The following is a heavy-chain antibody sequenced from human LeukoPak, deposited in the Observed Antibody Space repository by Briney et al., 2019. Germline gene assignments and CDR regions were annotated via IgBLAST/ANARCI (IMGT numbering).Heavy chain of an antibody. J-gene: IGHJ5*02. CDR1: GFTFSSYW. D-gene: IGHD4-17*01. V-gene: IGHV3-7*04. Sequence: GGSLRLSCAASGFTFSSYWMSWVRQAPGKGLEWVANIKKDGSEKYYVDSVKGRFTISRDNAKNSLYLQMNSLRVEDTAVHYCARGYGDYANWFDPWGQGTLVTVSS. CDR2: IKKDGSEK. CDR3: ARGYGDYANWFDP.